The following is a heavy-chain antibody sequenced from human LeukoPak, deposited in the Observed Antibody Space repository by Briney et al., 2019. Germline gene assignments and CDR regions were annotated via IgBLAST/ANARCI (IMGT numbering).Heavy chain of an antibody. J-gene: IGHJ4*02. CDR1: AFSVSSYS. CDR2: ISSSSSYI. Sequence: GGSLRLSCAASAFSVSSYSMNWVRQAPGKGLEWVSSISSSSSYIYYADSVKGRFTISRDNAKNSLYLQMNSLRAEDTAVYYCARRPSSWYADYWGQGTLVTVSS. CDR3: ARRPSSWYADY. V-gene: IGHV3-21*01. D-gene: IGHD6-13*01.